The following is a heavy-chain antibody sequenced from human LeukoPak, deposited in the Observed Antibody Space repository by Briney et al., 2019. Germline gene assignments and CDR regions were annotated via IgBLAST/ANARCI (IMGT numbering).Heavy chain of an antibody. CDR3: ARDRRGDRYSDAFDI. CDR2: IYYSGST. CDR1: GGSISSYY. D-gene: IGHD4-17*01. V-gene: IGHV4-59*01. J-gene: IGHJ3*02. Sequence: SETLSLTCTVSGGSISSYYWSWIRQPPGKGLEWIGYIYYSGSTNYNPSLKSRVTISVDTSKNQFSLKLSSVTAADTAVYYCARDRRGDRYSDAFDIWGQGTMVTVSS.